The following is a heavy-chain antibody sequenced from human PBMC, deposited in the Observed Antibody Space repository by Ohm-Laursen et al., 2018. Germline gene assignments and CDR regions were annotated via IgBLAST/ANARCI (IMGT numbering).Heavy chain of an antibody. Sequence: ASVKVSCKVSGNTLAGYYVHWVRQAPGRGLEWMGWINPNSGGTIYAQRFQGRVTMTGYTSISTVYMELTSLRFDDTAVYYCACETGWYSTGSDSWGQGTLVTVSS. CDR2: INPNSGGT. V-gene: IGHV1-2*02. D-gene: IGHD6-19*01. J-gene: IGHJ4*02. CDR1: GNTLAGYY. CDR3: ACETGWYSTGSDS.